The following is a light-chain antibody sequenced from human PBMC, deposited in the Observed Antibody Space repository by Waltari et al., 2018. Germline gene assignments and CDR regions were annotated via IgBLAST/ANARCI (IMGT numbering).Light chain of an antibody. CDR1: SSDVGGYNY. CDR2: DVS. V-gene: IGLV2-14*01. Sequence: QSALTQPASVSGSPGQSITISCTGTSSDVGGYNYVSWFQPHPGEAPKLMIYDVSDRPSGVSNRVPGSQSGNPASLTSSGRQAEDEADYYGSSYSTSGTPLFGGGTKLTVL. CDR3: SSYSTSGTPL. J-gene: IGLJ3*02.